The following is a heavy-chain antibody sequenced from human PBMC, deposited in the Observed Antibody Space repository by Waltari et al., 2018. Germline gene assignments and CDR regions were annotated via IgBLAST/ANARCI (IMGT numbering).Heavy chain of an antibody. CDR3: ATSPSRSF. CDR1: GLTVSNNY. Sequence: EVQLVETGGGSIQPGGSLSRSCSASGLTVSNNYMSWVRQAPGKGLEGVAVIYSRGSTHYADSVKGRFTISRDSSTNTLFLQMNSLRAEDTAVYYCATSPSRSFWGQGTLVTVSS. CDR2: IYSRGST. V-gene: IGHV3-53*02. J-gene: IGHJ4*02.